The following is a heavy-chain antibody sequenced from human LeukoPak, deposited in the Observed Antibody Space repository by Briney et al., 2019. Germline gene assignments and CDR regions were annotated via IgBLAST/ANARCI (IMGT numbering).Heavy chain of an antibody. CDR1: GGSISSSSYY. Sequence: PSETLSLTCSVSGGSISSSSYYWGWIRQPPGKGLEWIGNIYYSGSTFYSPSLKSQVTISVDTSKNQFSLKVRSVTAADTAVYYCAKVAATPPGYYGVDVWGQGTTVTVSS. CDR2: IYYSGST. J-gene: IGHJ6*02. V-gene: IGHV4-39*01. CDR3: AKVAATPPGYYGVDV. D-gene: IGHD1-26*01.